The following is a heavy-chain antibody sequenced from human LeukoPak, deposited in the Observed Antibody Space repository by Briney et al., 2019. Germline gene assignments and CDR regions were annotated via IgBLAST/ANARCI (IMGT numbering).Heavy chain of an antibody. Sequence: GSVKVSCKVSGYTLTELSMHWVRPAPGIGLEWMGGFDPEDGETIYTQKFQGRVTMTEDTSTDTAYMELSSLRSEDTAVYYCAAVPLLRLDYYFDYWGQGTLVSVSS. V-gene: IGHV1-24*01. D-gene: IGHD3/OR15-3a*01. CDR1: GYTLTELS. J-gene: IGHJ4*02. CDR2: FDPEDGET. CDR3: AAVPLLRLDYYFDY.